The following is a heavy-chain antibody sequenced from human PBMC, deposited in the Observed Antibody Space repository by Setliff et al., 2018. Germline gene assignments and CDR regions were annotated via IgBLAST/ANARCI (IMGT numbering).Heavy chain of an antibody. CDR3: ARRGDSGGFDS. J-gene: IGHJ4*02. Sequence: GSLRLSCAAFGFTVHWVRQAPGRGLEWVSSLSGDYNNTYYKDSVKGRFTISRDNSKSTLHLQMNSLKDEDTALYYCARRGDSGGFDSWGQGTLVTVSS. D-gene: IGHD3-22*01. CDR1: GFTV. V-gene: IGHV3-23*01. CDR2: LSGDYNNT.